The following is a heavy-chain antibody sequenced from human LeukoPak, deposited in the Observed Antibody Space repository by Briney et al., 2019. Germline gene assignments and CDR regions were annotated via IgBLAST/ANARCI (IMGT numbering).Heavy chain of an antibody. Sequence: PSETLSLTCTVSGGSISSYYWSWIRQPPGKGLEWIGYIYYSGSTNYNPSLKSRVAISVDTSKNQFSLKLSSVTAADTAVYYCARGERVTTYNWFDPWGQGTLVTVSS. V-gene: IGHV4-59*01. CDR1: GGSISSYY. CDR2: IYYSGST. CDR3: ARGERVTTYNWFDP. J-gene: IGHJ5*02. D-gene: IGHD2-21*02.